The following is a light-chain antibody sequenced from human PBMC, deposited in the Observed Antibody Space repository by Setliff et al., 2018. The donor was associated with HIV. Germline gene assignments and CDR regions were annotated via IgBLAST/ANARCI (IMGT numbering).Light chain of an antibody. CDR3: QVWDPTSDHAV. V-gene: IGLV3-21*04. CDR1: NLGGKS. J-gene: IGLJ2*01. CDR2: YDT. Sequence: SYELTQPPPVSVAPGQTARITCGGNNLGGKSVHWYQQKPGQAPILVIYYDTNRPSGIPERFSGSNSGNTATLTISRVDVGDEADYHCQVWDPTSDHAVFGGGTKVTVL.